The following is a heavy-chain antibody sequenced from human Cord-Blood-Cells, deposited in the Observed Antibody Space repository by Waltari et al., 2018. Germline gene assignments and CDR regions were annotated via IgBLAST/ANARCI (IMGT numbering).Heavy chain of an antibody. V-gene: IGHV1-69*12. J-gene: IGHJ4*02. CDR3: ARALSDQGDY. CDR2: IMPTCGTA. Sequence: QVQLVQSGAEVKKPGSSVKVSCKASGGTFSSYAISWVRQAPGQGLGWLGGIMPTCGTANAGQKFQGRVTMTGDESTGTAYMERSRLRSEDTAVEYWARALSDQGDYWGQGTLVTVSS. CDR1: GGTFSSYA.